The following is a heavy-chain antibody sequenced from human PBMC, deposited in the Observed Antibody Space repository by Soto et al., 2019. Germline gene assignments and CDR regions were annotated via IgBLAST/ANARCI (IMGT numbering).Heavy chain of an antibody. D-gene: IGHD3-22*01. CDR3: ASSPGLLPTTFDY. Sequence: PGESLKISCKGSGYSFTNYWIGWVRQMPGKGLEWMGIIYPGDSDTRYSPSFQGQVTISADKSISTAYLQWSSLKASDTAIYYCASSPGLLPTTFDYWGQGTLVTVSS. V-gene: IGHV5-51*01. CDR2: IYPGDSDT. J-gene: IGHJ4*02. CDR1: GYSFTNYW.